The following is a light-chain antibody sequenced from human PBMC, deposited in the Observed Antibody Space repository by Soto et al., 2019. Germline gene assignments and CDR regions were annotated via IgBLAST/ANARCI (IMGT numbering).Light chain of an antibody. CDR3: QQYGSSGT. V-gene: IGKV3-20*01. J-gene: IGKJ1*01. CDR1: QSVSSSY. CDR2: GAS. Sequence: NVLTQCQGILSLSPGVRETLSCRASQSVSSSYLAWYQQKPGQAPRLLIYGASSRATGIPDRFSGSGSGTDFTLTISRLEPEEFSVYYCQQYGSSGTFGPGTKVDIK.